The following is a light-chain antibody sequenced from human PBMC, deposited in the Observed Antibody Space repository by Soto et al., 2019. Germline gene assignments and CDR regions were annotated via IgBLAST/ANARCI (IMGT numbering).Light chain of an antibody. CDR2: AAS. J-gene: IGKJ1*01. Sequence: DIQMTQSPSSLSASVGDRVTITCRASQNINTYLNWYQQKPGKAPKLLIFAASSLQSGVPSRFSGSGSRTEFTLTISSLQPDDFATYYCQQYNNYPRTFGQGTKVDIK. CDR1: QNINTY. CDR3: QQYNNYPRT. V-gene: IGKV1-39*01.